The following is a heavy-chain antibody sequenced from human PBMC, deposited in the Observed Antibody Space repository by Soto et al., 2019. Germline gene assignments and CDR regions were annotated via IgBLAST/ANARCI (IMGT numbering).Heavy chain of an antibody. Sequence: PSETLSLTCAVYGGSLSGYYWSWIRQPPGKGLEWIGEINHSGSTNYNPSLKGRVTISVDTSKNQFSLKLSSVTAADTAVYYCASRYSARCYCGQGTLVTVSA. J-gene: IGHJ1*01. D-gene: IGHD5-18*01. CDR3: ASRYSARCY. CDR2: INHSGST. V-gene: IGHV4-34*01. CDR1: GGSLSGYY.